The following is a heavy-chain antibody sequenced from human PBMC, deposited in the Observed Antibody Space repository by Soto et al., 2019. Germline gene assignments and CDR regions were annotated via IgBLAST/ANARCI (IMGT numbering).Heavy chain of an antibody. Sequence: PSETLSLTCTVSGGSISSYYWIWIRQPPGKGLEWIGYIYYSGSTNYNPSLKSRVTISVDTSKNQFSLKLSSVTAADTAVYYCARDRYYSNYEFDYWGQGTLVTVSS. CDR2: IYYSGST. CDR3: ARDRYYSNYEFDY. J-gene: IGHJ4*02. V-gene: IGHV4-59*01. CDR1: GGSISSYY. D-gene: IGHD4-4*01.